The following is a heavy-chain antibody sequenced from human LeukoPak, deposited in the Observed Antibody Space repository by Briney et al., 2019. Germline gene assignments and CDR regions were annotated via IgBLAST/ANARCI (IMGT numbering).Heavy chain of an antibody. CDR2: ISSSSSTI. CDR3: ARTDDYSNLCMDV. V-gene: IGHV3-48*01. D-gene: IGHD4-11*01. Sequence: PGGSLRLSCAASGFTFSSYSMNWVRQAPGKGLEWVSYISSSSSTIYYAVSVKGRFTISRENAKNSLYLQMNSLRAEDTAVYYCARTDDYSNLCMDVWGQGTTVTVSS. CDR1: GFTFSSYS. J-gene: IGHJ6*02.